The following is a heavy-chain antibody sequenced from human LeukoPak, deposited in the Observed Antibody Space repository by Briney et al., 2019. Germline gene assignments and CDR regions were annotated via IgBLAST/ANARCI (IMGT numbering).Heavy chain of an antibody. D-gene: IGHD1-26*01. V-gene: IGHV3-53*01. CDR1: GFTLSRYS. CDR2: IYSGGSA. Sequence: GGSLRLSCAASGFTLSRYSMNWVRQAPGKGLEWVSVIYSGGSAYHADSVKGRFTISRDNSKNTLYLQMNSLRAEDTAVYYCARGGSYCPDWGQGILVTVSS. J-gene: IGHJ4*02. CDR3: ARGGSYCPD.